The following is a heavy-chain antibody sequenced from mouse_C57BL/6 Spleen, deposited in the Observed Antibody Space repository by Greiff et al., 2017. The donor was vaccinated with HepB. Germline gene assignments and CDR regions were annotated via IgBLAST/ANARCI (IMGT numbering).Heavy chain of an antibody. CDR2: IDPSDSYT. J-gene: IGHJ2*01. D-gene: IGHD1-1*01. CDR3: ARSGITTVVFDY. CDR1: GYTFTSYW. Sequence: QVQLQQPGAELVKPEASVKLSCKASGYTFTSYWMQWVKQRPGQGLEWIGEIDPSDSYTNYNQKFKGKATLTVDTSSSTAYMQLSSLTSEDSAVYYCARSGITTVVFDYWGQGTTLTVSS. V-gene: IGHV1-50*01.